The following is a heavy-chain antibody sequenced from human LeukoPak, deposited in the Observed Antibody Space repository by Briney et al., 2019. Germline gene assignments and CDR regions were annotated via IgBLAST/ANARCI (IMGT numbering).Heavy chain of an antibody. V-gene: IGHV4-59*01. CDR2: IYYSGST. D-gene: IGHD3-10*01. Sequence: SGTLSLTCTVSGGSISSYYWSWIRQPPGKGLEWIGYIYYSGSTNYNPSLKSRVTISVDTSKNQFSLKLSSVTAADTAVYYCARAPLGSGSYLFFDYWGQGTLVTVSS. CDR3: ARAPLGSGSYLFFDY. J-gene: IGHJ4*02. CDR1: GGSISSYY.